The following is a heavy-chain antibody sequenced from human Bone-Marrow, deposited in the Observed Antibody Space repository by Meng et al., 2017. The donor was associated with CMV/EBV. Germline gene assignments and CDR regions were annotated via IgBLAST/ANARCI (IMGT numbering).Heavy chain of an antibody. CDR3: AKDTIPLGAVAATLGY. CDR2: IGYDGSNK. J-gene: IGHJ4*02. V-gene: IGHV3-33*06. CDR1: GFTFSRYA. Sequence: GGSLRLSCATSGFTFSRYAMTWVRQAPGKGLEWVAVIGYDGSNKYYADSVKGRFTISRDNSKNTLYLQMNSLRAEDTAVYYCAKDTIPLGAVAATLGYWGQGTLVTVSS. D-gene: IGHD6-19*01.